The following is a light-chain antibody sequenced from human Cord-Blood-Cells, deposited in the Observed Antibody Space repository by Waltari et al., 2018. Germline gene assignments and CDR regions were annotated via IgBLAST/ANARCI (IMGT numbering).Light chain of an antibody. CDR2: DAS. J-gene: IGKJ2*01. V-gene: IGKV1-5*01. CDR3: QQYKSYYT. Sequence: DIQMIQSPSTLSASVGDRVTITCRASQSISSWLAWYQQKPGKAPKLLIYDASSLESGVPSRFSGSGSGTECTLTISSLQPDDFATYYCQQYKSYYTFGQGTKLEIK. CDR1: QSISSW.